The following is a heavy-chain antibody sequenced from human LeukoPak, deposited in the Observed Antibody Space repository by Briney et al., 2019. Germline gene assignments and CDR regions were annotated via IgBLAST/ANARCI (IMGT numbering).Heavy chain of an antibody. J-gene: IGHJ5*02. CDR1: GFTFSNYW. V-gene: IGHV3-74*01. D-gene: IGHD2-15*01. CDR3: ASQVVGAAFDP. CDR2: INTDGGST. Sequence: GGSLRLSCAASGFTFSNYWMHWVRQAPGKGLVWVSRINTDGGSTTYADSVKGRFTTSRDNAKNTLYLQMNSLRAEDTAVYYCASQVVGAAFDPWGQGTLVTVSS.